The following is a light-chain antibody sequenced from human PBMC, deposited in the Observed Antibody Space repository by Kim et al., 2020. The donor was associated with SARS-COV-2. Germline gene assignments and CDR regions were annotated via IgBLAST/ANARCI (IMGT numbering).Light chain of an antibody. CDR2: DTG. J-gene: IGLJ2*01. Sequence: PGGTVTLTCDSSTGAVTSGHFPYWFQQKPGQAPRTLIYDTGNRHSWTPARFSGSLLGGKAALTLSAAQAEDEADYYYLLSYSDSRVFGGGTQLTVL. CDR3: LLSYSDSRV. V-gene: IGLV7-46*01. CDR1: TGAVTSGHF.